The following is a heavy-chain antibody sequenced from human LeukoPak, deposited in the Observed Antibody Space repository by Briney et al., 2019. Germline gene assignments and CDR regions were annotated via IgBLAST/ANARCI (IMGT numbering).Heavy chain of an antibody. V-gene: IGHV3-7*01. D-gene: IGHD3-3*01. J-gene: IGHJ4*02. CDR1: GFTFTNYW. CDR2: IKQDRSEE. Sequence: TGGSLRLSCAASGFTFTNYWMSWVRQAPGKGLELVANIKQDRSEEYYVDSVKGRFTISRDNAKNSLYLQMNSLRAEDTAVYYCARLREIPVFGVVTKSTSYFDYWGQGTLVTVSS. CDR3: ARLREIPVFGVVTKSTSYFDY.